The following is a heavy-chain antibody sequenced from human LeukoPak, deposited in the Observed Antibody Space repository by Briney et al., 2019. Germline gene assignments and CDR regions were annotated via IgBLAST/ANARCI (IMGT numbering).Heavy chain of an antibody. D-gene: IGHD6-13*01. Sequence: GSLRLSCAASGFTFSSYEMNWVRQAPGKGLEWVSYISSSGSTIYYADSVKGRFTISRDNAKNSLYLQMNSLRAEDTAVYYCARVKQQLVAPDYWGQGTLVTVSS. V-gene: IGHV3-48*03. CDR3: ARVKQQLVAPDY. CDR2: ISSSGSTI. J-gene: IGHJ4*02. CDR1: GFTFSSYE.